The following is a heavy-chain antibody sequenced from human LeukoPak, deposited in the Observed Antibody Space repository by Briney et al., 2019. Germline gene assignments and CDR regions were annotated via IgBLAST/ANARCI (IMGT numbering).Heavy chain of an antibody. Sequence: GKSLKISCKGSGYSFTSYWIGWVRQMPGKGLEWMGIIYPGDSDTRYSPSFQGQVTISADKSISTAYLQWSSLRASDTAMYYCARLMWDIVVVPAASPDPAGYGMDVWGQGTTVTVSS. CDR2: IYPGDSDT. CDR3: ARLMWDIVVVPAASPDPAGYGMDV. J-gene: IGHJ6*02. V-gene: IGHV5-51*01. D-gene: IGHD2-2*01. CDR1: GYSFTSYW.